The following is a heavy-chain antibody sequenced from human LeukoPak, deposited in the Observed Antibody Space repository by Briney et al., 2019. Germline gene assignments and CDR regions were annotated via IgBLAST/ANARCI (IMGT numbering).Heavy chain of an antibody. D-gene: IGHD1-26*01. Sequence: SETLSLTCTVSGGSISSHYWSWIRQPPGKGLEWIGYIYYSGSTNYNPSLKSRVTISVDTSKNQSSLKLSSVTAADTAVYYCARENSGSYLGWFDPWGQGTLVTVSS. V-gene: IGHV4-59*11. J-gene: IGHJ5*02. CDR3: ARENSGSYLGWFDP. CDR2: IYYSGST. CDR1: GGSISSHY.